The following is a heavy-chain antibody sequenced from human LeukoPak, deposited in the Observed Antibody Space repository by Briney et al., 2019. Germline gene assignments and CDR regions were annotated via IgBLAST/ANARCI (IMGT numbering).Heavy chain of an antibody. J-gene: IGHJ4*02. CDR1: GYTFSPYA. Sequence: GASVKASCKTSGYTFSPYAIQWVRQAPGHRLGWMGWINGGDGNTKFSQKFQGRVTITRDTSASSSYMELSSLRSEDTAVYYCARSYIVVVPAVYFDYWGREPWSPSPQ. D-gene: IGHD2-2*01. V-gene: IGHV1-3*01. CDR3: ARSYIVVVPAVYFDY. CDR2: INGGDGNT.